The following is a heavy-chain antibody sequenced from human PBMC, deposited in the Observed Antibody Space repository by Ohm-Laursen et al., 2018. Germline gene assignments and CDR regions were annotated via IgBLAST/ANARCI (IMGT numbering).Heavy chain of an antibody. J-gene: IGHJ4*02. D-gene: IGHD5-18*01. CDR3: ARDSFVDTAMVAGDY. Sequence: ASVKVSCKASGYTFTSYYMHWVRQAPGQGLEWMGIINPSGGSTSYAQKLQGRVTMTRDTSTSTVYMELSSLRSEDTAVYYCARDSFVDTAMVAGDYWGQGTLVTVSS. V-gene: IGHV1-46*01. CDR1: GYTFTSYY. CDR2: INPSGGST.